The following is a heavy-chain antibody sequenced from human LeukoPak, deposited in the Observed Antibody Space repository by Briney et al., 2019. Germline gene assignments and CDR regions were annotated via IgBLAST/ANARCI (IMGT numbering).Heavy chain of an antibody. D-gene: IGHD2-2*01. CDR2: ISSSSSTI. CDR1: GFTFSSYS. V-gene: IGHV3-48*04. Sequence: PGGSLRLSCAASGFTFSSYSMNWVRQAPGKGLEWVSYISSSSSTIYYADSVKGRFTISRDNAKNSLYLQMNSLRAEDTAVYYCARDLLPWYCSSTSCTWGQGTLVTVSS. CDR3: ARDLLPWYCSSTSCT. J-gene: IGHJ4*02.